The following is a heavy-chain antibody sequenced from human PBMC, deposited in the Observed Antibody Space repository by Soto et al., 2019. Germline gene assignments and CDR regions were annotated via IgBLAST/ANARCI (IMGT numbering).Heavy chain of an antibody. CDR2: ISPDSGNT. D-gene: IGHD2-8*01. J-gene: IGHJ6*03. CDR3: ARVYGYYYHYMDV. Sequence: QAYLEQSGAEVKKPGASVKVSCKASGYSLTDYAITWVRQDSGQGLEYVGWISPDSGNTDYAHKFQGRVTMTSNTSINTAYMEVSSLRSDDTAVYYCARVYGYYYHYMDVWGKGTTVTVSS. CDR1: GYSLTDYA. V-gene: IGHV1-8*01.